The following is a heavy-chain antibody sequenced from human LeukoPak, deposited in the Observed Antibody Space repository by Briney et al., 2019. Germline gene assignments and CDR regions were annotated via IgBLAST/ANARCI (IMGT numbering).Heavy chain of an antibody. Sequence: GASVKVSCKASGYTFTSYDINWVRQATGQGLEWMGWMNPNSGNTGYAQKLQGRVTMTRNTSISTAYMELSSLRSEDTAVYYCARGYCSSTSCSNWFDPWGQGTLVTVSS. CDR1: GYTFTSYD. D-gene: IGHD2-2*01. V-gene: IGHV1-8*01. CDR3: ARGYCSSTSCSNWFDP. CDR2: MNPNSGNT. J-gene: IGHJ5*02.